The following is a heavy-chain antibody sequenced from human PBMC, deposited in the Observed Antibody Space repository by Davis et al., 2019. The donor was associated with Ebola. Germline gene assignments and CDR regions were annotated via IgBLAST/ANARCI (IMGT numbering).Heavy chain of an antibody. CDR2: IYYSGST. J-gene: IGHJ4*02. Sequence: SETLSLTCTVSGGSISSGDYYWSWIRQPPGKGLEWIGYIYYSGSTYYNPSLKSRVTISVDTSKNQFSLKLSSVTAADTAVYYCARGRGSGSYYRFDYWGQGTLVTVSS. CDR3: ARGRGSGSYYRFDY. V-gene: IGHV4-30-4*01. CDR1: GGSISSGDYY. D-gene: IGHD1-26*01.